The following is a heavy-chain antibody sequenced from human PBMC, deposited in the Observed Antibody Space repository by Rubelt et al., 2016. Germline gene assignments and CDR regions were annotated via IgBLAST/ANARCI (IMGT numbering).Heavy chain of an antibody. Sequence: QVQLQESGPGLVKPSETLSLTCTVSGYSISSGYYWGWIRQPPGKGLEWIGEINHSGSTNYNPSLKSRVTISVDTSKNQFSLKLSSVTAADTAVYYCARHFSGYYYNYWGQGTLVTVSS. J-gene: IGHJ4*02. CDR3: ARHFSGYYYNY. D-gene: IGHD3-22*01. V-gene: IGHV4-38-2*02. CDR2: INHSGST. CDR1: GYSISSGYY.